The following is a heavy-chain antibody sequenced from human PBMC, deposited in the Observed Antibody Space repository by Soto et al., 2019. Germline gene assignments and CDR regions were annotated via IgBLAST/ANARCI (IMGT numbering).Heavy chain of an antibody. CDR2: IYYSGST. CDR1: GGSISSSSYY. Sequence: PSETLSLTCTVSGGSISSSSYYWGWIRQPPGKGLEWIGSIYYSGSTYYNPSLKSRVTISVDTSKNQFSLKLSSVTAADTAVYYCARAPVRYDFWSGYENYYYYYGMDVWGQGTTVTVSS. J-gene: IGHJ6*02. CDR3: ARAPVRYDFWSGYENYYYYYGMDV. V-gene: IGHV4-39*01. D-gene: IGHD3-3*01.